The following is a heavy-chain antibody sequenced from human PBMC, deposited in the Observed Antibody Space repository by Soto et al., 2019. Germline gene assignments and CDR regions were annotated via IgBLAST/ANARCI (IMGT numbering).Heavy chain of an antibody. D-gene: IGHD2-15*01. CDR3: ARRALQNWYFDL. J-gene: IGHJ2*01. Sequence: SETMSLTCTVSGGSISNHYGSWIRQPPGKGLEWIGYIYYSGSTNYNPSLKSRVAMSLDTSKNQFSLMLSSVTAADTAVYYCARRALQNWYFDLWGRGTLVTVSS. V-gene: IGHV4-59*08. CDR2: IYYSGST. CDR1: GGSISNHY.